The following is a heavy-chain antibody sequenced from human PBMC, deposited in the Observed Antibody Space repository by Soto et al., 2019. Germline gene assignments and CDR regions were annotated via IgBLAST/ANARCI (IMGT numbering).Heavy chain of an antibody. V-gene: IGHV4-59*01. CDR2: IYYSGST. D-gene: IGHD1-20*01. CDR1: GGSISSYY. J-gene: IGHJ4*02. Sequence: SETLSLTCTVSGGSISSYYWSWIRQPPGKGLEWIGYIYYSGSTNYNPSIKSRVTISVDTSKNQFSLKLSSVTAADTVVYYCARFITGTDFDYWGQGTLVTVSS. CDR3: ARFITGTDFDY.